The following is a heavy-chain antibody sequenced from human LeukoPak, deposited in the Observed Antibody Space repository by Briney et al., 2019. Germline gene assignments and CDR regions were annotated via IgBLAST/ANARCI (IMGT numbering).Heavy chain of an antibody. D-gene: IGHD4-23*01. V-gene: IGHV1-18*01. J-gene: IGHJ4*02. CDR3: ARVAIYGGNSDRSDY. CDR1: GYTFTSYG. CDR2: ISAYNGNT. Sequence: ASVKVSCKASGYTFTSYGISWVRQAPGQGLEWMGWISAYNGNTNYAQKLQGRVTMTTDTSTSTAYMELRSLRSDDTAVYYCARVAIYGGNSDRSDYWGQGTLVTVSS.